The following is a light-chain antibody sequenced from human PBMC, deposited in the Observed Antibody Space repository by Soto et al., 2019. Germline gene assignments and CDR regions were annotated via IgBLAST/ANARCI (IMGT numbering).Light chain of an antibody. J-gene: IGLJ3*02. CDR3: AAWDDSLNGVV. V-gene: IGLV1-44*01. Sequence: QSVLTQPPSASGTPGQRVTISCSGSSSNIGSYTVNWYRQLPGTAPKLLIDSNNQRPSGVPDRFSGSKSGTSVSLAISGLQSEDEVDYCCAAWDDSLNGVVFGGGTQLTVL. CDR2: SNN. CDR1: SSNIGSYT.